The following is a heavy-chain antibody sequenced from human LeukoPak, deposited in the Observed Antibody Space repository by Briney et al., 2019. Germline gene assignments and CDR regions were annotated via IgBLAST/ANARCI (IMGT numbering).Heavy chain of an antibody. CDR1: GGSISSYY. V-gene: IGHV4-59*01. CDR3: ARVTGYRIEDYFDY. CDR2: IYYSGST. Sequence: PSETLSLTCTVSGGSISSYYWSWTRQPPGKGLEWIGYIYYSGSTNYNPSLKSRVTISVETSKNEFSLKLRSVTAADTAVYYCARVTGYRIEDYFDYWGQGTLVTVSS. D-gene: IGHD6-13*01. J-gene: IGHJ4*02.